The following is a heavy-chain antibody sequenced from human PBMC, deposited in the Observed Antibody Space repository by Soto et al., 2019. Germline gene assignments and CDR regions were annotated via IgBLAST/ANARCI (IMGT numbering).Heavy chain of an antibody. CDR3: ARGFYYGSGAKPHYYYSMDV. D-gene: IGHD3-10*01. CDR1: GGTFSSYT. CDR2: IIPILGIA. V-gene: IGHV1-69*02. Sequence: QVQLVQSGAEVKKPGSSVKVSCKASGGTFSSYTISWVRQSPGQGLEWMGRIIPILGIANYAQKFQGSVTITADKATSTAYMELRSLRAEDTAVYYCARGFYYGSGAKPHYYYSMDVWGKGTTVTVSS. J-gene: IGHJ6*03.